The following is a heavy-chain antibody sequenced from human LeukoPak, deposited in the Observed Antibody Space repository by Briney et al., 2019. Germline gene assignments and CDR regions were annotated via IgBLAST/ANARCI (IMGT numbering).Heavy chain of an antibody. Sequence: SETLSLTCTASGGSISSYYWSWLRQPPGKGLEWIGYIYYSGSTNYNPSLKSRVTISVDTSKNQFSLKLSSVTAADTAVYHCARNLISSSGYVFDYWGQGTLVTVSS. J-gene: IGHJ4*02. D-gene: IGHD5-12*01. CDR3: ARNLISSSGYVFDY. CDR2: IYYSGST. V-gene: IGHV4-59*08. CDR1: GGSISSYY.